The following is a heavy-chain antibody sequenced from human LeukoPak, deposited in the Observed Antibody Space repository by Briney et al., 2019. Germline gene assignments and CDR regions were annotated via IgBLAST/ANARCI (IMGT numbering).Heavy chain of an antibody. CDR2: ISGSGGST. V-gene: IGHV3-23*01. CDR1: GFSFSNYA. J-gene: IGHJ4*02. CDR3: AKDGGWLGHFDY. D-gene: IGHD6-19*01. Sequence: PGGSLRLSCVPSGFSFSNYAMSWVRQAPGKGLEWVSSISGSGGSTHYADSVKGRFTISRDNSKNTLYLQMNSLRAEDTAVYYCAKDGGWLGHFDYWGQGTLVTVSS.